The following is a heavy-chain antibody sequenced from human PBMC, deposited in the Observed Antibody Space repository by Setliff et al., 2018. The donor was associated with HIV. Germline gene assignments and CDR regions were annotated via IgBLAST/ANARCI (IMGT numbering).Heavy chain of an antibody. CDR3: AGGPGTTSIDY. Sequence: GGSLRLSCAASGFTFSSYTINWVRQAPGKGLEWVSSISSSSNYIYYADSVKGRFTISRDNAKNSLYLQMNSLRAEDTAVYYCAGGPGTTSIDYWAQGTLVTVSS. V-gene: IGHV3-21*01. CDR1: GFTFSSYT. CDR2: ISSSSNYI. D-gene: IGHD1-26*01. J-gene: IGHJ4*02.